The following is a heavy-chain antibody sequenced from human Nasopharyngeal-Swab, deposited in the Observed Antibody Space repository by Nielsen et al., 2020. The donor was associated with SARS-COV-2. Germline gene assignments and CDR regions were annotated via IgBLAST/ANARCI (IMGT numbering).Heavy chain of an antibody. D-gene: IGHD4-17*01. V-gene: IGHV5-51*06. CDR3: ARYTVTVGFDY. CDR2: IYPGDSDT. Sequence: KVSCKGSGYSFTSYWIGWVSQMPGKGVEWMGIIYPGDSDTRYSPSFQGQVTISADKSISNAYLQWSSLKASDTAMYYCARYTVTVGFDYWGQGTLVTVSS. J-gene: IGHJ4*02. CDR1: GYSFTSYW.